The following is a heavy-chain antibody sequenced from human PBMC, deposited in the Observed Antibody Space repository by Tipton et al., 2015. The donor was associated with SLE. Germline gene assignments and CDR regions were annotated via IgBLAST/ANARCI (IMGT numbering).Heavy chain of an antibody. V-gene: IGHV4-34*01. CDR2: INHSGST. CDR3: ARDGSRIAAAGYDY. CDR1: GGSFSGYY. D-gene: IGHD6-13*01. Sequence: TLSLTCAVYGGSFSGYYWSWIRQPPGKGLGWVGEINHSGSTNYNPTPKSRVTISVDTSKNQFSLKLSSVSAADTAVYYCARDGSRIAAAGYDYWGQGTLVTVSS. J-gene: IGHJ4*02.